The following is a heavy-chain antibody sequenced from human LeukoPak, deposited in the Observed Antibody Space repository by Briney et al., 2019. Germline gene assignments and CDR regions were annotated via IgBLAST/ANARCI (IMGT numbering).Heavy chain of an antibody. V-gene: IGHV6-1*01. CDR3: ARRLTQYDCFDP. J-gene: IGHJ5*02. D-gene: IGHD2-2*01. CDR1: GDSVSSNSVT. Sequence: SQTLSLTSAISGDSVSSNSVTWNWIRQSPSRGLEWLGRTYYRSTWYNDYAVSVRGRITVNPDTSKNQFSLHLKSVTPEDTAVYYCARRLTQYDCFDPWGQGILVTVSS. CDR2: TYYRSTWYN.